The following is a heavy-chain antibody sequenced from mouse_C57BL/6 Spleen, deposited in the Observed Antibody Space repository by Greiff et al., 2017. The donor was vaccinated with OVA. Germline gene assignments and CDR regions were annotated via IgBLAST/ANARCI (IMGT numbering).Heavy chain of an antibody. Sequence: QVQLQQSGPELVKPGASVKISCKASGYSFTSYYIHWVKQRPGQGLEWIGWIYPGSGNTKYNEKFKGKATLTADTTSSTAYMQLSSLTSEDSAVYYCARGVVYFDYWGQGTTLTVSS. D-gene: IGHD1-1*01. CDR1: GYSFTSYY. J-gene: IGHJ2*01. CDR3: ARGVVYFDY. V-gene: IGHV1-66*01. CDR2: IYPGSGNT.